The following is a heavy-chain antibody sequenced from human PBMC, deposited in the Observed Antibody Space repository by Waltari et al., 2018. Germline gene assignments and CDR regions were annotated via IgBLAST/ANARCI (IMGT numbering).Heavy chain of an antibody. D-gene: IGHD6-6*01. Sequence: QVQLVQSGAEVKKPGASVKVSCKASGYTFTSYGISWVRQAPGQGLEWMGWIRAYNGNTNYAQKLQGRVTMTTDTSTSTAYMELRSLRSDDTAVYYCAREKRIEYSSSSGCDYWGQGTLVTVSS. CDR2: IRAYNGNT. CDR1: GYTFTSYG. V-gene: IGHV1-18*01. CDR3: AREKRIEYSSSSGCDY. J-gene: IGHJ4*02.